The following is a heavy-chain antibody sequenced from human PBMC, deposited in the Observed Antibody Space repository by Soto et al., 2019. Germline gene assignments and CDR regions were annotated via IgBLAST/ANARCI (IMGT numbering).Heavy chain of an antibody. D-gene: IGHD5-12*01. CDR3: ARTRGYSGYANWFDP. CDR2: ISAYNGNT. Sequence: ASVKVSCKASGYTFTSYGISWVRQAPGQGLEWMGWISAYNGNTNYAQKLQGRVTMTTDTSTSTAYMELSRLRSDDTAVYYCARTRGYSGYANWFDPWGQGTLVTVSS. CDR1: GYTFTSYG. J-gene: IGHJ5*02. V-gene: IGHV1-18*01.